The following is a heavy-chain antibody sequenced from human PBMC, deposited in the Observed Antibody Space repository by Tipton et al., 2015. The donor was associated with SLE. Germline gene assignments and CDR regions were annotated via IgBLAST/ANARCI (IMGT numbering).Heavy chain of an antibody. CDR1: GFTFSSYA. D-gene: IGHD4-23*01. V-gene: IGHV3-23*01. Sequence: SLRLSCAASGFTFSSYAMSWVRQAPGKGLEWVSAISGSGGSTYYADSVKGRFSISRDNSKNTLDLQMNSLRAADTAIYYCVKMSATVGFDYWGQGLLVTVSS. CDR3: VKMSATVGFDY. CDR2: ISGSGGST. J-gene: IGHJ4*02.